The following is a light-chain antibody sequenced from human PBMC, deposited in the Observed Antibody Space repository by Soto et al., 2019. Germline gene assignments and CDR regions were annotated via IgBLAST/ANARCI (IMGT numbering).Light chain of an antibody. CDR3: SSYTTSSTLEV. Sequence: QSVLTQPASVSGSPGQSITISCTGTSSDVGGYNYVSWYQQYPNKAPKLMIYEVTNRPSGVSNRFSGSKSCNTASLTISGLQAEDEDDYYCSSYTTSSTLEVFGTGTKLTVL. CDR1: SSDVGGYNY. V-gene: IGLV2-14*01. J-gene: IGLJ1*01. CDR2: EVT.